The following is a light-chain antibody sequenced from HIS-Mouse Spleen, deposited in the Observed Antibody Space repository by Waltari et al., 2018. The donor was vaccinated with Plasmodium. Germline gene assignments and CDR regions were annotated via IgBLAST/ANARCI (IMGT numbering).Light chain of an antibody. J-gene: IGKJ1*01. CDR1: RSVSSSY. CDR2: GAS. V-gene: IGKV3-20*01. Sequence: EIVLTQSPGTLSLSPGERATLSCRASRSVSSSYLAGYQQKPGQAPRLLIYGASSRATGIPDRFSGSGSGTDFTLTISRLEPEDFAVYYCQQYGSSSWTFGQGTKVEIK. CDR3: QQYGSSSWT.